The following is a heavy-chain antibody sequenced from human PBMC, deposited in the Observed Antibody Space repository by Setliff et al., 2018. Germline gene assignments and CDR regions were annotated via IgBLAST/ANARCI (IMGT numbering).Heavy chain of an antibody. Sequence: SETLALTCAVSVYSISRDCHWGWIRQPPGKGLEWIGSIYYSGNTYYNASLKGRVTISGDTSKNQFSLKLTAVTAADTAIYYCARHRAVAGAYYFDFWGQGTLVTVSS. D-gene: IGHD6-19*01. V-gene: IGHV4-38-2*01. CDR1: VYSISRDCH. CDR2: IYYSGNT. J-gene: IGHJ4*02. CDR3: ARHRAVAGAYYFDF.